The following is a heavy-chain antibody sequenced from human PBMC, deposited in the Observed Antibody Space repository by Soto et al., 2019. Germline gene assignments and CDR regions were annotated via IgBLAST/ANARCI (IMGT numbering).Heavy chain of an antibody. CDR1: GFTFSSYA. CDR3: ATRPPDETYYGVFDY. J-gene: IGHJ4*02. V-gene: IGHV3-7*02. CDR2: IKRDGSEK. Sequence: PGGSLRLSCAASGFTFSSYAMHWVRQAPGKGLEWVANIKRDGSEKSYVDSVKGRFSVSRDNTKNSLYLQMNNLRAEDTAVYYCATRPPDETYYGVFDYWGRGALVTSPQ. D-gene: IGHD3-10*01.